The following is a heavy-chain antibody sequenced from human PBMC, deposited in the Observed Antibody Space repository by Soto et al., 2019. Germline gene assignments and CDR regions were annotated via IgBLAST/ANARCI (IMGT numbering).Heavy chain of an antibody. Sequence: QVQLVQSGAEVRKPGASVKVSCKASGYTFSTAGMSWLRQAPGQGLELMGWISTYNGDTNDAQKFHDRVTMTADTSTSTVYMELRSLSSADTSVYYCARAGAAPYYYYGMDVWGQGTRVTVSS. D-gene: IGHD2-15*01. CDR1: GYTFSTAG. CDR3: ARAGAAPYYYYGMDV. J-gene: IGHJ6*02. V-gene: IGHV1-18*01. CDR2: ISTYNGDT.